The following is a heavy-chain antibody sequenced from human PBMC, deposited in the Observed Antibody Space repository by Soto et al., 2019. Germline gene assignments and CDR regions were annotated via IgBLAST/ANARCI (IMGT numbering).Heavy chain of an antibody. CDR2: ISGSGASR. J-gene: IGHJ4*02. CDR1: GFTFSSYA. V-gene: IGHV3-23*01. D-gene: IGHD2-15*01. Sequence: EVQLLESGGGLVQPGGSLRLSCAASGFTFSSYAMSWVRQVPGKGLEWVSSISGSGASRYYADSVEGRFTISRDNSKNTMHLQMNSLRAEDTATYYCAKDSRQAGSCLDYWGQGILVTVSS. CDR3: AKDSRQAGSCLDY.